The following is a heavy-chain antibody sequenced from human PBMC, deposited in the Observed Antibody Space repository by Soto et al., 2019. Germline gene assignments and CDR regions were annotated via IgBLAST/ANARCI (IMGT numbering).Heavy chain of an antibody. Sequence: QVQLVQSGAEVKKPGSSVKVSCNVSGGTLSSYGFNWVRQAPGQGLEWMGGLIPMFGITNHTQKFQDRITISADASTNTAYMELRSLGADDTAIYYCASDRGYGLVNWGQGTLITVSS. V-gene: IGHV1-69*12. CDR3: ASDRGYGLVN. CDR1: GGTLSSYG. D-gene: IGHD2-15*01. J-gene: IGHJ4*02. CDR2: LIPMFGIT.